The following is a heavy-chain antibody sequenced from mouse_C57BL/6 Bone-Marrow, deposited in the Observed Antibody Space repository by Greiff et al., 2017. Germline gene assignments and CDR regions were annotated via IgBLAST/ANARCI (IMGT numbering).Heavy chain of an antibody. V-gene: IGHV5-4*03. CDR1: GFTFSSYA. CDR2: ISDGGSYT. CDR3: ARIRGWYFDV. Sequence: EVKLVESGGGLVKPGGSLKLSCAASGFTFSSYAMSWVRQTPEKRLEWVATISDGGSYTYYPDNVKGRFTISRDNAKNNLYLQMSHLKSEDTAMYYCARIRGWYFDVWGTGTTGTVSS. J-gene: IGHJ1*03.